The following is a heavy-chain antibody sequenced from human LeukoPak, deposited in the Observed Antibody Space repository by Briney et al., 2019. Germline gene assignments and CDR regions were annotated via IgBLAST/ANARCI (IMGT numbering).Heavy chain of an antibody. Sequence: GGSLSLSCAASGFTFSAYYMHWVRQAPGKGLVWLSRMSGDGSSITYADSVRGRLTISRDNAKSTLYLQINSLRVEDTAVYYCARMGDYDSSGYYAYLPQWGRG. V-gene: IGHV3-74*01. D-gene: IGHD3-22*01. J-gene: IGHJ1*01. CDR1: GFTFSAYY. CDR3: ARMGDYDSSGYYAYLPQ. CDR2: MSGDGSSI.